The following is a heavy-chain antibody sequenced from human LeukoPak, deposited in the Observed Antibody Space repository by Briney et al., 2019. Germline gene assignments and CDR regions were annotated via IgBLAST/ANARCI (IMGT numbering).Heavy chain of an antibody. CDR3: ARDFLRYYDTLTGPPYHFDY. V-gene: IGHV3-30*04. CDR2: ISYDGSNK. J-gene: IGHJ4*02. D-gene: IGHD3-9*01. Sequence: QPGRSLRLSCAASGFTFSSYAMHWVRQAPGKGLEWVAVISYDGSNKYYADSVKGRFTISRDNSKNTLYLQMNSLRAEDTAVYYCARDFLRYYDTLTGPPYHFDYWGQGTLVTVSS. CDR1: GFTFSSYA.